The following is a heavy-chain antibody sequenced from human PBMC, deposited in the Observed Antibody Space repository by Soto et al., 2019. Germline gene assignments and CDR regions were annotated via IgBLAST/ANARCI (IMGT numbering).Heavy chain of an antibody. D-gene: IGHD4-17*01. CDR2: VSFDGSYK. V-gene: IGHV3-30*03. CDR3: ARGDDYGDYNPRFDP. CDR1: GFSFSNYG. J-gene: IGHJ5*02. Sequence: GSLRLSCVASGFSFSNYGMHWVRQAPGKGLEWVAVVSFDGSYKYFGDSVRGRFTVSRDNSKKTLYLQMNSLRPDDTAVYYCARGDDYGDYNPRFDPWGQGTLVTVSS.